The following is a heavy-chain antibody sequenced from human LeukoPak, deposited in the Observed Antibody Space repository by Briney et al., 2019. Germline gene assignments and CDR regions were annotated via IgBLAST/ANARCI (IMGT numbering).Heavy chain of an antibody. CDR3: AKNWGGFDY. Sequence: PGGSLRLSCAASGFTFSNYAMSWVRQAPGKGLEWVSVISGSGGSTYHADSVKGRFTISRDNSKNTLYLQMNSLRAEDTAVYYCAKNWGGFDYWGQGTLVTVSS. CDR2: ISGSGGST. J-gene: IGHJ4*02. D-gene: IGHD7-27*01. CDR1: GFTFSNYA. V-gene: IGHV3-23*01.